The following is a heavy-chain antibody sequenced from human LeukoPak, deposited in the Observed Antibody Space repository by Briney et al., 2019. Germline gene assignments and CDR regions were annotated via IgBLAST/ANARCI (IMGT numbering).Heavy chain of an antibody. V-gene: IGHV1-18*01. J-gene: IGHJ6*03. CDR2: ISAYNGNT. CDR1: GYTFTSYG. Sequence: ASVTVSCTASGYTFTSYGISWVRQDPGQGLEWMGWISAYNGNTNYAQKLQGRVTMTTDTSTSTAYMELRSLRSDDTAVYYCARGVVPAAIDVPGYYYYMDVWGKGTTVTVSS. CDR3: ARGVVPAAIDVPGYYYYMDV. D-gene: IGHD2-2*02.